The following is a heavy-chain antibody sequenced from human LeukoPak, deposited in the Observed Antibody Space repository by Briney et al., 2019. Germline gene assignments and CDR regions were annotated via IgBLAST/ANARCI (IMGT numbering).Heavy chain of an antibody. CDR1: GFTFSSYS. D-gene: IGHD2-15*01. CDR3: ARAGVVAATPVGC. J-gene: IGHJ4*02. CDR2: ISSSSSTI. V-gene: IGHV3-48*01. Sequence: PGGSLRLSCAASGFTFSSYSMNWVRQAPGKGLEWVSYISSSSSTIYYADSVKGRFTISRDNAKNSLYLQMNSLRAEDTAVYYCARAGVVAATPVGCWGQGTLVTVSS.